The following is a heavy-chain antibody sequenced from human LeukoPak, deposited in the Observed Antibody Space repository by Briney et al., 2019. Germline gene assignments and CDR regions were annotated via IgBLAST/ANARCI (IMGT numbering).Heavy chain of an antibody. CDR2: IHYSGRT. D-gene: IGHD4-23*01. CDR1: GGSISTYY. Sequence: SETLSLXCTVSGGSISTYYWSWIRQPPGKGLESIGYIHYSGRTNYNPSLKSRVTISIDTSKNQFSLKLRSVTAADTAVYYCARDRDGGNSGDFDYWGQGTLVTVSS. CDR3: ARDRDGGNSGDFDY. V-gene: IGHV4-59*01. J-gene: IGHJ4*02.